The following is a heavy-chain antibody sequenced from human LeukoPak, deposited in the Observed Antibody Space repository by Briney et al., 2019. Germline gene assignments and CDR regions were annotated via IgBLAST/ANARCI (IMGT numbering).Heavy chain of an antibody. CDR2: MNPNSGNT. CDR1: GYTFTSYD. Sequence: ASVKVSCKASGYTFTSYDINWVRQATGQGLEWMGWMNPNSGNTGYAQKFQGRVTMTRNTSISTAYMELSSLRSEDTAVYYRARAPVVPAASGHYYYYMDVWGKGTTVTVSS. V-gene: IGHV1-8*01. CDR3: ARAPVVPAASGHYYYYMDV. D-gene: IGHD2-2*01. J-gene: IGHJ6*03.